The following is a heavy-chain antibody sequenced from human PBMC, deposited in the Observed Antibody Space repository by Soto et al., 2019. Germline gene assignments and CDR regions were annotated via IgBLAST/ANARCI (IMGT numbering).Heavy chain of an antibody. Sequence: SETLSLTCTVSGGSISSYYWSWIRQPPGKGLEWIGYIYYSGSTNYNPSLKSRVTISVDTSKNQFSLKLSSVTAADTAVYYCARSKDYYDSSGYYGYWGQGTLVT. J-gene: IGHJ4*02. CDR3: ARSKDYYDSSGYYGY. V-gene: IGHV4-59*01. D-gene: IGHD3-22*01. CDR2: IYYSGST. CDR1: GGSISSYY.